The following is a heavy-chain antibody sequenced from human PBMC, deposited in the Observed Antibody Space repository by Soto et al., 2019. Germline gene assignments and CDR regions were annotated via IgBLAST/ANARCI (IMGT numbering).Heavy chain of an antibody. CDR1: GFTFGDYA. Sequence: PGGSLRLSCTASGFTFGDYAMSWFRQAPGKGLEWVGFIRSKAYGGTTEYAASVKGRFTISRDDSKSIAYLQMNSLRTEDTAVYYCTRDVARFLEWSHAFDIWGQGTMVTVSS. CDR2: IRSKAYGGTT. J-gene: IGHJ3*02. CDR3: TRDVARFLEWSHAFDI. D-gene: IGHD3-3*01. V-gene: IGHV3-49*03.